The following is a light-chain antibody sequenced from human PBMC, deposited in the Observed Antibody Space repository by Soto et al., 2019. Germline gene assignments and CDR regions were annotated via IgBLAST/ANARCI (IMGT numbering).Light chain of an antibody. CDR3: GADHGSGSNSYVV. Sequence: QSVLTQPPSASASLGASVTLTCTLSSGYSNYKVDWYQQRPGKGPRFVMRVGTGGIVGSKGDGIPDRFSVLGSGLNRYLTIKNIQEEDESDYHCGADHGSGSNSYVVFGGGTKLTV. CDR1: SGYSNYK. J-gene: IGLJ2*01. V-gene: IGLV9-49*01. CDR2: VGTGGIVG.